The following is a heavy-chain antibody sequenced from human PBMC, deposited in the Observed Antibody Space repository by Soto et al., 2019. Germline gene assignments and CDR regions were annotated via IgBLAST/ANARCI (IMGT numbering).Heavy chain of an antibody. Sequence: QVQLVQSGAEVKKPGSSVKVSCKASGGTFSSYTIRWVRQAPGQGLEWMGRIIPILGIATYAQKFQGRVTITAEKFSRTAYMELSSLRSEDTAVYYCASSGPFDYWGQGALVTVST. CDR1: GGTFSSYT. D-gene: IGHD6-25*01. V-gene: IGHV1-69*02. J-gene: IGHJ4*02. CDR2: IIPILGIA. CDR3: ASSGPFDY.